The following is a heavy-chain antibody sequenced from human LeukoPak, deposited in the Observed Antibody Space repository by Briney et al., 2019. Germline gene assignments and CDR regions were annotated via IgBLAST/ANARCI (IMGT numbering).Heavy chain of an antibody. D-gene: IGHD3-10*01. CDR2: IYSGGST. CDR3: AREFIGFGPQGFDY. Sequence: PGGSLRLSCAASGFTVSSNYMSWVRQAPGKGLEWVSVIYSGGSTYYADSVKGRFTISRDNSKNTLYLQMNSLRAEDTAVYYCAREFIGFGPQGFDYWGQGTLVTVSS. V-gene: IGHV3-53*01. CDR1: GFTVSSNY. J-gene: IGHJ4*02.